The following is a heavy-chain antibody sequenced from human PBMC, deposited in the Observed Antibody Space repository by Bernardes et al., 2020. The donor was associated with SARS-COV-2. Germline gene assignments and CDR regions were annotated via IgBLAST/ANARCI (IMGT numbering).Heavy chain of an antibody. CDR2: MNHSGST. J-gene: IGHJ6*02. V-gene: IGHV4-34*01. Sequence: SETLSLTCDVYGGSFRGYYWSWIRQPPGKGLEWIGEMNHSGSTNYNPSLKSRVTISVDSSKNQFSLKLNSVTAADTAVYYCARRGSFNGMDVWGQGTTVTVSS. D-gene: IGHD3-10*01. CDR1: GGSFRGYY. CDR3: ARRGSFNGMDV.